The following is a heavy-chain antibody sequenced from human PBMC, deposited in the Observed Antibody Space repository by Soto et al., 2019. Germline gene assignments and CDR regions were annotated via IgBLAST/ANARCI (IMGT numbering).Heavy chain of an antibody. J-gene: IGHJ4*02. D-gene: IGHD1-1*01. V-gene: IGHV3-21*01. CDR2: ISSSSSDI. Sequence: GSLRLSWAASGFTFSSYWVHWVLPAPGKGLVWVSLISSSSSDISYADSVKGRFTISRDNAKNSLYLQMNSLRAEDTAVYYCARWSRLDRFEYWGQGTLVTVSS. CDR1: GFTFSSYW. CDR3: ARWSRLDRFEY.